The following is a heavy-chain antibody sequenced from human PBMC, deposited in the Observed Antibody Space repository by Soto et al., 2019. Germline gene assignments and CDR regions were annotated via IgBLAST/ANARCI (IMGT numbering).Heavy chain of an antibody. V-gene: IGHV3-30*18. CDR3: AKDRGQFGNYYGMDV. Sequence: GGSRRLSCAASGFTLSSYGMHWVRQAPGKGLEWVAVISYDGSNKYYVDSVKGRFTISRDNSKNTLYLQMDSLRAEDTGVYYCAKDRGQFGNYYGMDVWGQGTTVTGSS. CDR1: GFTLSSYG. J-gene: IGHJ6*02. D-gene: IGHD3-16*01. CDR2: ISYDGSNK.